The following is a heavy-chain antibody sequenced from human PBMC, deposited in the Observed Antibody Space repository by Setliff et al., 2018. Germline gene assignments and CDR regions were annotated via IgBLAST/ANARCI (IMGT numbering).Heavy chain of an antibody. Sequence: PSETLSLTCTVSGGSMIGGHYYWSWIRQLPGKGPEWIAYIYYSGETFHNPSLKSRVSIFVDTSQSQFFLRLNSLTAADTAVYYCARTSYELCGYYGNRCNHHMDVWGKGSPVTVSS. CDR3: ARTSYELCGYYGNRCNHHMDV. CDR2: IYYSGET. J-gene: IGHJ6*03. CDR1: GGSMIGGHYY. D-gene: IGHD3-3*01. V-gene: IGHV4-30-4*08.